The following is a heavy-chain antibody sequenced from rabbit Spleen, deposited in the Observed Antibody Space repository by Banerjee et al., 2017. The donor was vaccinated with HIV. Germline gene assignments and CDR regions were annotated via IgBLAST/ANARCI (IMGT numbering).Heavy chain of an antibody. D-gene: IGHD4-1*01. CDR2: IYNGDGST. V-gene: IGHV1S47*01. CDR1: GFDFSSNA. Sequence: QERLVESGGGLVQPEGSLTLTCKASGFDFSSNAMCWVRQAPGKRPEWIACIYNGDGSTYYASWVNGRFSISRSTSLNTVTLQMPSLTAADTATYFCARDEISFVSSGWGLTRLDLWGPGTLVTVS. CDR3: ARDEISFVSSGWGLTRLDL. J-gene: IGHJ3*01.